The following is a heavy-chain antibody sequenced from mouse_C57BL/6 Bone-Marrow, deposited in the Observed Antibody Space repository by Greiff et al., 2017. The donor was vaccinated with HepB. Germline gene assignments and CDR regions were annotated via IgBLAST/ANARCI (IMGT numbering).Heavy chain of an antibody. CDR3: AREGEYSTLFAY. D-gene: IGHD2-5*01. J-gene: IGHJ3*01. CDR2: IDPSDSYT. Sequence: QVQLQQPGAELVMPGASVKLSCKASGYTFTSYWMHWVKQRPGQGLEWIGEIDPSDSYTNYNQKFKGKSTLTVDKSSSTAYMQLSSLTSEDSAVYYCAREGEYSTLFAYWGQGTLVTVSA. CDR1: GYTFTSYW. V-gene: IGHV1-69*01.